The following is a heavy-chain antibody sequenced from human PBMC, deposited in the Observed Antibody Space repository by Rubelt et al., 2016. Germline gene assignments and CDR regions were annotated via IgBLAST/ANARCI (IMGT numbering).Heavy chain of an antibody. V-gene: IGHV4-39*07. CDR1: GGSISSSSYY. Sequence: QLQLQESGPGLVKPSETLSLTCTVSGGSISSSSYYWGWIRQPPGKGLEWIGEINHSGSTNYNPSLKGRVTISVDTSKNQFSRKLSSVTAAETAVYYCARGDFYGWMVRGAYFDYWGQGTLVTVSS. CDR2: INHSGST. D-gene: IGHD3-10*01. J-gene: IGHJ4*02. CDR3: ARGDFYGWMVRGAYFDY.